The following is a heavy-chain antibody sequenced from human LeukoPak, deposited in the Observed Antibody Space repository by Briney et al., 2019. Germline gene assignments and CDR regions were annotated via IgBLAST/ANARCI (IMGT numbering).Heavy chain of an antibody. CDR2: ISGSGGST. J-gene: IGHJ4*02. D-gene: IGHD6-13*01. CDR3: AKDNHGWLLRTGGTYSNLDY. CDR1: GFTFSSYA. Sequence: GGSLRLSCAASGFTFSSYAMSWVRQAPGKGLEWVSAISGSGGSTYYADSVKGRFTISRDNSKNTLYLQMNSLRAEDTAVYYCAKDNHGWLLRTGGTYSNLDYWGQGTLVTVSS. V-gene: IGHV3-23*01.